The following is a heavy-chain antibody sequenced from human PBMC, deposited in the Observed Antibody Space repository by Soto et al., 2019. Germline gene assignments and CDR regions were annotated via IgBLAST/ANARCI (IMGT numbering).Heavy chain of an antibody. J-gene: IGHJ4*02. Sequence: GGSLRLSCAASGFTFSSYAMSWVRQAPGKGLEWVSAISGSGGSTYYADSVKGRFTISRDNSKNTLYLQMNSLRAEDTAVYYCAKARRAVSSSWFYFDYWGQGTLVTVSS. CDR2: ISGSGGST. D-gene: IGHD6-13*01. CDR3: AKARRAVSSSWFYFDY. V-gene: IGHV3-23*01. CDR1: GFTFSSYA.